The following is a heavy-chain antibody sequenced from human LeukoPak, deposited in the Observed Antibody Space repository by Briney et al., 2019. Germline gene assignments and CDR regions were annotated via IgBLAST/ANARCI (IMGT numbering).Heavy chain of an antibody. CDR1: GFTFSSYS. V-gene: IGHV3-21*01. D-gene: IGHD5-24*01. CDR3: ARKLRDGYNLGY. Sequence: GGPLRLSCAASGFTFSSYSMNWVRQAPGKGLEWVSSISSSSSYIYYADSVKGRFTISRDNAKNSLYLQMNSLRAEDTAVYYCARKLRDGYNLGYWGQGTLVTVSS. CDR2: ISSSSSYI. J-gene: IGHJ4*02.